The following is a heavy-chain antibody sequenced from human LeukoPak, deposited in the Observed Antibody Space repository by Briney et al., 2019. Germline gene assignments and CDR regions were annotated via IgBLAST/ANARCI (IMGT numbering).Heavy chain of an antibody. CDR2: INHYGST. D-gene: IGHD3-10*01. J-gene: IGHJ4*02. Sequence: NPSETLSLTCAVYGESLSNYYWSWIRQPPGKGLEWTGEINHYGSTNYNPSLKSRITISVDTSKNQFSLKLSSVTAADTAVYYCARLPDYYSRHGAPGWGQGTLVTVSS. V-gene: IGHV4-34*01. CDR1: GESLSNYY. CDR3: ARLPDYYSRHGAPG.